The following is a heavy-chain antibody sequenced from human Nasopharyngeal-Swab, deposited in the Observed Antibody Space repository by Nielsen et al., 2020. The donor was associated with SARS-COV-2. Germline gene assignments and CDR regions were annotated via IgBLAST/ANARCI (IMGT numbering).Heavy chain of an antibody. CDR2: INSDGSST. CDR1: GFTVSSNY. D-gene: IGHD4-17*01. CDR3: ARYVNDYGLFDY. V-gene: IGHV3-74*01. J-gene: IGHJ4*02. Sequence: GESLKISCAASGFTVSSNYMSWVRQAPGKGLVWVSRINSDGSSTSYADSVKGRFTISRDNAKNTLYLQMNSLRAEDTAVYYCARYVNDYGLFDYWGQGTLVTVSS.